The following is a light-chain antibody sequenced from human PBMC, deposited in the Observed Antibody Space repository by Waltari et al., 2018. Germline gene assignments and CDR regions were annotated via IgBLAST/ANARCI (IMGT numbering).Light chain of an antibody. V-gene: IGLV2-14*03. CDR1: SSDVGGYGC. J-gene: IGLJ2*01. CDR3: SSKTSSSTVL. Sequence: QSALTQPAPVSGSPGQSLTISSTGTSSDVGGYGCVPCYQHHRDKVPNLLIFDVSHRPSGASDRFSGSKSGNTASLTIAGLQAGDEADYYCSSKTSSSTVLFGGGTKLTVL. CDR2: DVS.